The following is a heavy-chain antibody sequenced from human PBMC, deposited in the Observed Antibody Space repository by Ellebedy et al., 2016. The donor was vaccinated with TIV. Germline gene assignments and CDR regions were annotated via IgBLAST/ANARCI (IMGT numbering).Heavy chain of an antibody. V-gene: IGHV3-30*03. CDR3: ARARWGKDYSTPQFDYYGMDV. J-gene: IGHJ6*02. Sequence: GESLKISXAASGFTFSSYSMNWVRQAPGKGLEWVAVISYDGSNKYYADSVKGRFTISRDNSKNTLYLQMNSLRAEDTAVYYCARARWGKDYSTPQFDYYGMDVWGQGTTVTVSS. CDR1: GFTFSSYS. D-gene: IGHD4-11*01. CDR2: ISYDGSNK.